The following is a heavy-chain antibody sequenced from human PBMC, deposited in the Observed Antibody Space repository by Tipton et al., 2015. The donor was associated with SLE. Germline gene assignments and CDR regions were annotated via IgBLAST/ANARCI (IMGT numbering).Heavy chain of an antibody. J-gene: IGHJ4*02. D-gene: IGHD1-1*01. CDR1: GGSISSYY. CDR2: IYYSGST. CDR3: ARDRTGGAGFDY. Sequence: GSLRLSCTVSGGSISSYYWSWIRQPPGKGLQWIGYIYYSGSTNYNPSLKSRVTISVDTSKKQFSLKLSSVTAADTAVYYCARDRTGGAGFDYWGQGTLVTVSS. V-gene: IGHV4-59*01.